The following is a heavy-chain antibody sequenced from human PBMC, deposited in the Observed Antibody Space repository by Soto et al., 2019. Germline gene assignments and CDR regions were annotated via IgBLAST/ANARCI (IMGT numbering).Heavy chain of an antibody. J-gene: IGHJ4*02. CDR3: ARYSVGGTCHFRFDY. V-gene: IGHV1-18*01. Sequence: QVQLVQSGAEVKKPGASVKVSCKASGYSFTSYGISWVRQAPGQGLEWMGGISAYKGDTIYAQRFQGRVTLTIDTSTSTAYMELRSLTSDDTAVYFCARYSVGGTCHFRFDYWGQGTPVTVSS. CDR2: ISAYKGDT. CDR1: GYSFTSYG. D-gene: IGHD6-19*01.